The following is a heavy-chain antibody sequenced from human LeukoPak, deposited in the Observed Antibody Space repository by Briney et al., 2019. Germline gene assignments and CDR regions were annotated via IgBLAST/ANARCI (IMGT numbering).Heavy chain of an antibody. CDR3: ARGVSGDYLWFDP. CDR2: IYPGDSDT. J-gene: IGHJ5*02. Sequence: LRLSCKGSGYSFTSYWIGWVRQMPGKGLEWMGIIYPGDSDTRYSPSFQGHVTISADKSISTAYLQWSSLKASDTAMYYCARGVSGDYLWFDPWGQGTLVTVSS. D-gene: IGHD4-17*01. CDR1: GYSFTSYW. V-gene: IGHV5-51*01.